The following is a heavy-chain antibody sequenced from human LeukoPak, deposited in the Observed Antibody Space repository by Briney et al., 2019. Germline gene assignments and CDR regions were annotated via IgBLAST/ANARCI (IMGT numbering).Heavy chain of an antibody. Sequence: SETLSLTCAVSGGSISSGGYSWSWIRQPPGKGLEWIGYIYYSGSTNYNPSLKSRVTISVDTSKNQFSLKLSSVTAADTAVYYCARGVFRGQWLVGDWGQGTLVTVSS. CDR3: ARGVFRGQWLVGD. V-gene: IGHV4-61*08. D-gene: IGHD6-19*01. CDR2: IYYSGST. CDR1: GGSISSGGYS. J-gene: IGHJ4*02.